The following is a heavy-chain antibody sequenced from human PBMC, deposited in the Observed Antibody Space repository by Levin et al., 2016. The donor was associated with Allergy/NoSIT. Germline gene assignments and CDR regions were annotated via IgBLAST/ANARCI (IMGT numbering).Heavy chain of an antibody. V-gene: IGHV4-59*01. D-gene: IGHD5-18*01. CDR3: ARDTAMVTGGGYYYYGMDV. Sequence: GSLRLSCTVSGGSISSYYWSWIRQPPGKGLEWIGYIYYSGSTNYNPSLKSRVTISVDTSKNQFSLKLSSVTAADTAVYYCARDTAMVTGGGYYYYGMDVWGQGTTVTVSS. CDR1: GGSISSYY. J-gene: IGHJ6*02. CDR2: IYYSGST.